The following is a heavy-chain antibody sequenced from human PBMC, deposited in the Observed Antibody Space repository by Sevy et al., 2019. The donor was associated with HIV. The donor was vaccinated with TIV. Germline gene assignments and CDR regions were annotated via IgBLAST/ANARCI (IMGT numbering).Heavy chain of an antibody. CDR1: GGSITSLY. V-gene: IGHV4-59*08. CDR2: FNSNGQI. Sequence: SETLSLTCTVSGGSITSLYWNWIRQPPGKGLDWIANFNSNGQINYNPSLKSRVTLSLATSKNQFSLRLSSVTAADTAMYYCAGENAWGRGYSWGQGTLVTVSS. J-gene: IGHJ4*02. D-gene: IGHD1-26*01. CDR3: AGENAWGRGYS.